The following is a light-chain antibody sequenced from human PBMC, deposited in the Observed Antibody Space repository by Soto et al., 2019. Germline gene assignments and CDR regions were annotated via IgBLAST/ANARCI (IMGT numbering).Light chain of an antibody. CDR3: QQRSNWSPPFT. V-gene: IGKV3-11*01. Sequence: TQSPATLSLSPGEEATLSXXXXXNIDIYLAWYPQKPGHAPRLLIYDAFRRATGIPDRFSGSGSGTDFTLTISSLEPEDFAVYYCQQRSNWSPPFTFGPGTKVEIK. CDR2: DAF. CDR1: XNIDIY. J-gene: IGKJ2*01.